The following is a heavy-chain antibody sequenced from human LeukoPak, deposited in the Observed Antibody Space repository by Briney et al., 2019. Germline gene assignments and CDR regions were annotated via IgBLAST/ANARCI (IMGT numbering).Heavy chain of an antibody. J-gene: IGHJ4*02. CDR1: GFTFSSYG. Sequence: GGSLRLSCAASGFTFSSYGMHWVRQAPGKGLEWVAFIRYDGSNKYYADSVKGRFTISRYNSKNTPYLQMNSLRAEDTAVYYCAYLGYSYGDYWGQGTLVTVSS. D-gene: IGHD5-18*01. CDR2: IRYDGSNK. V-gene: IGHV3-30*02. CDR3: AYLGYSYGDY.